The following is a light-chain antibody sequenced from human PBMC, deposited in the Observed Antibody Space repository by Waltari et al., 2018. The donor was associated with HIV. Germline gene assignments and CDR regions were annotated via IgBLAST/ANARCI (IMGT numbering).Light chain of an antibody. V-gene: IGKV4-1*01. CDR1: HNILYNSNNKNY. Sequence: DIVMTQSPESLAVSLGERANIHCKSSHNILYNSNNKNYLAWYQQKPGQPPRLLFSWASTRQSGVPDRFSGGGSGTDFTLIINKLQPEDVALYFCQQFFSAPLTFGGGTKVEI. CDR2: WAS. J-gene: IGKJ4*01. CDR3: QQFFSAPLT.